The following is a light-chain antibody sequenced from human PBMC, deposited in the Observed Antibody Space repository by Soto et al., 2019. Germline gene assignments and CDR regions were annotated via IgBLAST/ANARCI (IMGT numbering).Light chain of an antibody. CDR2: GAS. CDR3: QQYNDWRPFT. J-gene: IGKJ3*01. V-gene: IGKV3-15*01. Sequence: EVVMTHSPDTLSVSPGERATLSCRASQNVGNNLAWYQQKRGQAPRLLMSGASTRASGVPARFSGSRSGTEFTLTITSLQAEDSAVYYCQQYNDWRPFTFGPGTKVDIK. CDR1: QNVGNN.